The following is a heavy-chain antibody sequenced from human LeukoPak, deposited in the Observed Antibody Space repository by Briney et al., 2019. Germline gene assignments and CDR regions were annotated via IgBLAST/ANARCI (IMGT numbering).Heavy chain of an antibody. CDR1: GGSISSYY. J-gene: IGHJ4*02. V-gene: IGHV4-59*08. D-gene: IGHD3-10*01. CDR2: IYYTGST. Sequence: SETLSLTCTVSGGSISSYYWSWIRQSPGKGPEWIGYIYYTGSTNYNPSLKGRVTISVDTSKNQFSLKLSSVTATDTAVYYRARRGSGGRSFDYWGQGTLVTVSS. CDR3: ARRGSGGRSFDY.